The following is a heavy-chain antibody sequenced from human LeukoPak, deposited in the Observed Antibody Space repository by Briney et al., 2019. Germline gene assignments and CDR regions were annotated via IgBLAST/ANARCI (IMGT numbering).Heavy chain of an antibody. V-gene: IGHV4-61*02. CDR1: GGSISSGSYY. Sequence: PSQTLSLTCTVSGGSISSGSYYWSWIRQPAGKGLEWIGRIYTSGSTNYNPSLKSRVIISVDTSKNQFSLELSSVTAADTAVYYCAREDRYCSGGSCYSWGQGTLVTVSS. D-gene: IGHD2-15*01. CDR3: AREDRYCSGGSCYS. CDR2: IYTSGST. J-gene: IGHJ4*02.